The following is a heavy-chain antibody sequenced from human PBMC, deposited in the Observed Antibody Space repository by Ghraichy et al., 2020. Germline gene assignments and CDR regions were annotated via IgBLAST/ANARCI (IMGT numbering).Heavy chain of an antibody. CDR2: IYHSGST. D-gene: IGHD3-22*01. CDR3: ARVFMRYYDSSGYYGYFDY. V-gene: IGHV4-30-2*01. J-gene: IGHJ4*02. Sequence: QTLSLTCAVSGGSISSAGYSWSWIRQPPGKGLEWIGYIYHSGSTYYNPSLKSRVTISVDGSKNQFSLKLTSMTAADTAVYYCARVFMRYYDSSGYYGYFDYWGQGTLVTVSS. CDR1: GGSISSAGYS.